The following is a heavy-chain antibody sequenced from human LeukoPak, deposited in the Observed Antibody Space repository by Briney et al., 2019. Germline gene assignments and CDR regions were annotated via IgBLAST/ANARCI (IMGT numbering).Heavy chain of an antibody. CDR3: ARVALGGIAVAGRFDY. CDR1: GYTFTSYG. D-gene: IGHD6-19*01. Sequence: ASVTVSCKASGYTFTSYGISWVRQAPGQGLEWMGWISAYNGNTNYAQKLQGRVTMTTDTSTSTAYMELRSLRSVDTAVYYCARVALGGIAVAGRFDYWGQGTLVTVSS. CDR2: ISAYNGNT. J-gene: IGHJ4*02. V-gene: IGHV1-18*01.